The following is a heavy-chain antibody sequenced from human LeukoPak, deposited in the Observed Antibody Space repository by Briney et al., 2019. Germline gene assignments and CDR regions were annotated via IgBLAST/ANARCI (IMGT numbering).Heavy chain of an antibody. CDR1: GFTFSSYA. CDR2: ISYDGSNK. Sequence: GGSLRLSCAASGFTFSSYAMPWVRQAPGKGLEWVAVISYDGSNKYYADSVKGRFTISRDNSKNTLYLQMNSLRAEDTAVYYCARSQDSSGYYPWYFDYWGQGTLVTVSS. J-gene: IGHJ4*02. CDR3: ARSQDSSGYYPWYFDY. V-gene: IGHV3-30-3*01. D-gene: IGHD3-22*01.